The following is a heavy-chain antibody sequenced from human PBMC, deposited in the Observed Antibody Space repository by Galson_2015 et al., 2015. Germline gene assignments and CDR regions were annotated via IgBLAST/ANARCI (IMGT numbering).Heavy chain of an antibody. CDR2: IYHSGST. CDR3: TTVAVAGTVS. D-gene: IGHD6-19*01. Sequence: LSLTCAVSGGSISSGNWWNWVRQPPGKGLEWIGEIYHSGSTNYNPSLKSRLTISVDKSNNHFSLMLNPVTAADTAIYYCTTVAVAGTVSWGQGTPVTVSS. J-gene: IGHJ5*02. V-gene: IGHV4-4*02. CDR1: GGSISSGNW.